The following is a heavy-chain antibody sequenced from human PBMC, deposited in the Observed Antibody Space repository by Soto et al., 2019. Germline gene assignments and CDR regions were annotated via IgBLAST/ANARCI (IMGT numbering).Heavy chain of an antibody. J-gene: IGHJ6*02. CDR3: AKSIYDFWSGYLFNPSYYGMDV. D-gene: IGHD3-3*01. CDR2: LSYDGSNK. CDR1: GFTFSSYA. Sequence: GGSLRLSCAASGFTFSSYAMHCVRQATGKRLESVAVLSYDGSNKYYADSVKGRFTISGDNSKNTLYLQMKSLRAEDTAVYDCAKSIYDFWSGYLFNPSYYGMDVWGQGTTVTVSS. V-gene: IGHV3-30-3*01.